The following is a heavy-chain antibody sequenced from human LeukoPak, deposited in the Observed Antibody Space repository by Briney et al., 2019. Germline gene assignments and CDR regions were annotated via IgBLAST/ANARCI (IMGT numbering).Heavy chain of an antibody. CDR3: ASSGLLVRAFDI. J-gene: IGHJ3*02. CDR1: GFTFDDYG. V-gene: IGHV3-20*04. Sequence: GGSLRLSRAASGFTFDDYGMSWVRQAPGKGLEWVSGINWNGGSTGYADSVKGRFTISRDNAKNSLYLQMNSLRAEDTALYYCASSGLLVRAFDIWGQGTMVTVSS. CDR2: INWNGGST. D-gene: IGHD2-8*02.